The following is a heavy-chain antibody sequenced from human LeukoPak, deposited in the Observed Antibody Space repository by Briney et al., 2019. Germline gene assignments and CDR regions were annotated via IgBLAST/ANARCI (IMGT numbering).Heavy chain of an antibody. CDR2: IYTSGST. D-gene: IGHD3-3*01. Sequence: PSETLSLTCTVSGGSISSYYWSWIRQPAGKGLEWIGRIYTSGSTNYNPSLKSRVTISVDTSKNQFSLKLSSVTAADTAVYYCAREWITIFGVVQTDAFDIWGQGTMVTVSS. V-gene: IGHV4-4*07. CDR3: AREWITIFGVVQTDAFDI. CDR1: GGSISSYY. J-gene: IGHJ3*02.